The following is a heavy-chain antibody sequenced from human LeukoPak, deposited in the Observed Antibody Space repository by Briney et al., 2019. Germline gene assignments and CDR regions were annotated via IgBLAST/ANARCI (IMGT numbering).Heavy chain of an antibody. V-gene: IGHV4-59*12. Sequence: SETLSLTCTVSGGSISSYYWSWIRQPPGKGLEWIGYIYYSGSTNYNPSLKSRVTISVDTSKNQFSLKLSSVTAADTAVYYCARDFPWYYYDSSGYLPPGYWGQGTLVTVSS. J-gene: IGHJ4*02. CDR3: ARDFPWYYYDSSGYLPPGY. CDR2: IYYSGST. CDR1: GGSISSYY. D-gene: IGHD3-22*01.